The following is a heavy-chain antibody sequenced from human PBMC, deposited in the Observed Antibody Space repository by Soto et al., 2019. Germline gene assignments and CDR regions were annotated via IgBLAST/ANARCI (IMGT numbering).Heavy chain of an antibody. CDR3: ARLFGVGDASPFDY. D-gene: IGHD3-10*01. CDR2: INPSGGGT. J-gene: IGHJ4*02. CDR1: GYTFTNYY. Sequence: QVQLVQSGAEVKKPGASVKFSCKASGYTFTNYYMHWVRQAPGQGLEWMGMINPSGGGTDYAQKFQGRVNMTRDTSTTTVYMELSSLISEDTAVYDGARLFGVGDASPFDYWGQGTLVTVFS. V-gene: IGHV1-46*01.